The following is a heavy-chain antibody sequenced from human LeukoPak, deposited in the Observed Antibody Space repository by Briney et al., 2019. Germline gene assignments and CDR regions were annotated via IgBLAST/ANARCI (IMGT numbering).Heavy chain of an antibody. J-gene: IGHJ4*02. CDR1: GFTFSTYA. V-gene: IGHV3-23*01. D-gene: IGHD6-13*01. CDR3: AREGSSSWNYDH. CDR2: ISGSGDST. Sequence: GGSLRLSCAASGFTFSTYAMTWVRQAPGKGLEWVSAISGSGDSTYYADSVKGRFTISRDNAKNSLYLQMNSLRAEDTAVYYCAREGSSSWNYDHWGQGTLVTVSS.